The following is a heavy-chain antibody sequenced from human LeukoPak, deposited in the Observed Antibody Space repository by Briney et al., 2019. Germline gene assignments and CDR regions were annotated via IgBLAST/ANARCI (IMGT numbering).Heavy chain of an antibody. CDR3: AREREGPYGYLDY. J-gene: IGHJ4*02. Sequence: GSLRLSCAASGFTVSSNYMSWIRQPAGKGLEWIGRIYISGSTNYKSSLKSRVTISVDTSKNQFSLKLSSVTAADTAVYYCAREREGPYGYLDYWGQGTLVTVSS. CDR1: GFTVSSNY. D-gene: IGHD4-17*01. V-gene: IGHV4-4*07. CDR2: IYISGST.